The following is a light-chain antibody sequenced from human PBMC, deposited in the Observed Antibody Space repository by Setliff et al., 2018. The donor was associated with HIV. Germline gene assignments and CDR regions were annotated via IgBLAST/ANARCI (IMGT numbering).Light chain of an antibody. CDR2: DVS. V-gene: IGLV2-11*01. CDR3: CSYAGSYTYG. CDR1: SSDVGGYNY. J-gene: IGLJ1*01. Sequence: QSVLAQPASVSGSPGQSITISCTGSSSDVGGYNYVSWYQQHPGKAPKLMIHDVSKRPSGVPDRFSGSKSGNTASLTISGLQAEDEADYYCCSYAGSYTYGFGTGTKV.